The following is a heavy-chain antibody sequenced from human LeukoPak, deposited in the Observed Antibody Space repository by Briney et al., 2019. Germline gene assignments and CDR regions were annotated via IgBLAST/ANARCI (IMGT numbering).Heavy chain of an antibody. J-gene: IGHJ4*02. Sequence: GSLRLSCAASGFTFSDYYMSWIRQPPGKGLEWIGSIYYSGSTYYNPSLKSRVTISVDTSKNQFSLKLSSVTAADTAVYYCARGANHYDYVWGSYRYRYYFDYWGQGTLVTVSS. V-gene: IGHV4-34*01. CDR2: IYYSGST. CDR3: ARGANHYDYVWGSYRYRYYFDY. D-gene: IGHD3-16*02. CDR1: GFTFSDYY.